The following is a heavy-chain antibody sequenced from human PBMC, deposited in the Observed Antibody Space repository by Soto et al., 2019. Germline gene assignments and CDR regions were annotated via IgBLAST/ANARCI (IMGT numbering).Heavy chain of an antibody. CDR1: GYTFTGYY. CDR3: ARDSIIDSSGYYYFDY. CDR2: INPNSGGT. Sequence: ASVKVSCKASGYTFTGYYMHWVRQAPGQGLEWMGWINPNSGGTNYAQKFQGWVTMTRDTSISTAYMELSRLRSDDTAVYYCARDSIIDSSGYYYFDYCGQGTLVTVSS. D-gene: IGHD3-22*01. J-gene: IGHJ4*02. V-gene: IGHV1-2*04.